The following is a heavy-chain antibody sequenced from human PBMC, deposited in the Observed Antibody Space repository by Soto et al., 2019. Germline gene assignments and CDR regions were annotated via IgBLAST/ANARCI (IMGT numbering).Heavy chain of an antibody. Sequence: QVQLVQSGAEVKQPGASVRVSCKASGNTHTIYLIHWLRQAPGQGLEWMGWINSVSGGTNYAPRLRGRVSMTRDTSSATAFMDLSGLRSDDTAVYYCARGGSYYAHWGQGTLVTVSS. J-gene: IGHJ4*02. CDR2: INSVSGGT. CDR1: GNTHTIYL. D-gene: IGHD3-16*01. CDR3: ARGGSYYAH. V-gene: IGHV1-2*02.